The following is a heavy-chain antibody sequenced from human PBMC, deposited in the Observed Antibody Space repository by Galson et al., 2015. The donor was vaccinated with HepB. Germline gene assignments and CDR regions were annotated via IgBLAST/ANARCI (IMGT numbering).Heavy chain of an antibody. D-gene: IGHD4-17*01. CDR3: AKIPSPRLPIDYGDSYYFDY. Sequence: SLRLSCAASGFTFSSYAMSWVRQAPGKGLEWVSAISGRGGSTYYADSVKGRFTISRDNSKNTLYLQMNSLRAEDTAVYYCAKIPSPRLPIDYGDSYYFDYWGQGTLVTVSS. CDR1: GFTFSSYA. J-gene: IGHJ4*02. V-gene: IGHV3-23*01. CDR2: ISGRGGST.